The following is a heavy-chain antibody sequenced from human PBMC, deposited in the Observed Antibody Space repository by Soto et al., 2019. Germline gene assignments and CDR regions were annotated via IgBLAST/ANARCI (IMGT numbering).Heavy chain of an antibody. D-gene: IGHD1-1*01. Sequence: GGSLRLSCAASGFTPRNYWMHWVRQAPGKGLVWVSRISDYGRVNYADSVEGRFTISRDDAKSELYLQMSSLRLEDTAVYYCARGGVEPFVCWGQGALVSVFS. V-gene: IGHV3-74*01. J-gene: IGHJ4*02. CDR3: ARGGVEPFVC. CDR2: ISDYGRV. CDR1: GFTPRNYW.